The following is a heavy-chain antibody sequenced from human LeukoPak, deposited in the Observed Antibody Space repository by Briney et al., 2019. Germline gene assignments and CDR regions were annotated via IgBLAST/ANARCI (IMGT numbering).Heavy chain of an antibody. CDR2: IKQDGSEK. CDR3: ARAGYSGYDFTGPFDY. V-gene: IGHV3-7*01. D-gene: IGHD5-12*01. CDR1: GFTFSSYW. Sequence: GGSLRLSCAASGFTFSSYWMSWVRQAPGKGLEWVANIKQDGSEKYYVDSVKGRFTISRDNAKNSLYLQMNSLRAEDTAVYYCARAGYSGYDFTGPFDYWGQGTLVTVSS. J-gene: IGHJ4*02.